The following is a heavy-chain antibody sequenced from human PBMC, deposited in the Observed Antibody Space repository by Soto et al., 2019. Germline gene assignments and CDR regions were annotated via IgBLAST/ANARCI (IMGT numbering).Heavy chain of an antibody. CDR1: GASVSSASYY. D-gene: IGHD5-18*01. J-gene: IGHJ4*02. Sequence: SETLSLTCTVSGASVSSASYYWSWIRQPPGKGLEWIGYIYYSGRTDYNPSLKSRVTISVDTSKNQFSLKLSSVTAADTAVYYCARVDTAMGSSFDYWGQGTLVTVSS. V-gene: IGHV4-61*01. CDR2: IYYSGRT. CDR3: ARVDTAMGSSFDY.